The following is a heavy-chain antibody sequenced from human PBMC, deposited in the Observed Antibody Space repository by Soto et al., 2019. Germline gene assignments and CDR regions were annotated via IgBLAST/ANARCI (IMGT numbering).Heavy chain of an antibody. D-gene: IGHD6-13*01. Sequence: LRLSCAASGFTFSSYGMHWVRQAPGKGLEWVAVISYDGSNKYYADSVKGRFTISRDKSKNTLDLQMNSPRADDTAVYYCAKGVASRTLHYWGQGTLVTVS. CDR1: GFTFSSYG. CDR3: AKGVASRTLHY. J-gene: IGHJ4*02. V-gene: IGHV3-30*18. CDR2: ISYDGSNK.